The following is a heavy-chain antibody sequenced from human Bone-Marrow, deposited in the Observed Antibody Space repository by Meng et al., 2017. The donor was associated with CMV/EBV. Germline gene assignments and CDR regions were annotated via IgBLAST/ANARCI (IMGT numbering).Heavy chain of an antibody. CDR2: IYSGSTI. V-gene: IGHV3-53*01. D-gene: IGHD2-15*01. CDR3: AREEAAHYYYYGMDV. J-gene: IGHJ6*02. CDR1: GFTVSSNY. Sequence: GESLKISCAASGFTVSSNYMSWVRQAPGKGLEWVSVIYSGSTIYYADSVKGRFTISRDNAKNSLYLQMNSLRAEDTAVYYCAREEAAHYYYYGMDVWGQGTTVTVYS.